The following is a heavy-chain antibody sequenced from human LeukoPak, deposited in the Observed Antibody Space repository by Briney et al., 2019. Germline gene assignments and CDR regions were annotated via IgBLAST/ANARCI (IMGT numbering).Heavy chain of an antibody. J-gene: IGHJ4*02. CDR3: ARHKSRPWSSSHPDFADY. CDR1: GYSFTSYW. CDR2: IYPGDSDT. V-gene: IGHV5-51*01. Sequence: GESMQISCKGSGYSFTSYWIGCVRQMPGKSLEWMGIIYPGDSDTRYSPSLQGQVTISADKSISTAYLQLSSLKASDTAMYYCARHKSRPWSSSHPDFADYWGQGTLVTVSS. D-gene: IGHD6-6*01.